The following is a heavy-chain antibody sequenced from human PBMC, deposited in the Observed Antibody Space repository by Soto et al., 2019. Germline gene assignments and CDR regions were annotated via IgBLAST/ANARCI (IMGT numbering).Heavy chain of an antibody. D-gene: IGHD3-22*01. Sequence: SETLSLTCTVSSSSVSSYYWNWIRQSPGKGLEWIGYIYYSGYTNYNPSLKSRITISVDTSKNQFSLKLSSVTPADTAVYYCARGHCYDSSGYYPDFDYWGHGTLVTVSS. CDR1: SSSVSSYY. CDR3: ARGHCYDSSGYYPDFDY. CDR2: IYYSGYT. V-gene: IGHV4-59*02. J-gene: IGHJ4*01.